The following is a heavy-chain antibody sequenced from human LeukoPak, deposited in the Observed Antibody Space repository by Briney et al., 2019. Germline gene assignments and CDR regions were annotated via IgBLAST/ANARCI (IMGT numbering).Heavy chain of an antibody. Sequence: GGSLRLSCAASGFTFSNFVMNWVRQAPGKGLEWVSSVSPTSSFIYYADSVKGRFTISRDNAKNSLYLQMNSLGAEDTALYYCARGTYYGDYDFDYWGQGTLVTVSS. J-gene: IGHJ4*02. V-gene: IGHV3-21*06. CDR2: VSPTSSFI. D-gene: IGHD4-17*01. CDR1: GFTFSNFV. CDR3: ARGTYYGDYDFDY.